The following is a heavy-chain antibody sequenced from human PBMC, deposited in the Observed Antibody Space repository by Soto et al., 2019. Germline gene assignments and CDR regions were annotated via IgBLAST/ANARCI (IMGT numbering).Heavy chain of an antibody. CDR3: ARSSSGWYKWFDY. V-gene: IGHV3-33*01. J-gene: IGHJ4*02. CDR1: GFTFSSYG. CDR2: IWYDGSNK. D-gene: IGHD6-19*01. Sequence: SCAASGFTFSSYGMHWVRQAPGKGLEWVAVIWYDGSNKYYADSVKGRFTISRDNSKNTLYLQMNSLRAEDTAVYYCARSSSGWYKWFDYWGQGTLVTVSS.